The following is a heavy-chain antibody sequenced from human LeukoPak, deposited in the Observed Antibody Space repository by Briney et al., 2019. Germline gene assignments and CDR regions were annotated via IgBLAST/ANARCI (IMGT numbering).Heavy chain of an antibody. Sequence: ASVKVSCKASGYTLTSYAMNWVRQAPGQGLEWMGWINTNTGNPTYAQGFTGWFVFSLDTSVSTAYLQISGLKAEDTAVYYCASPGALGYCSSTSCYYYYYGMDVWGQGTTVSVSS. CDR3: ASPGALGYCSSTSCYYYYYGMDV. D-gene: IGHD2-2*01. V-gene: IGHV7-4-1*02. J-gene: IGHJ6*02. CDR1: GYTLTSYA. CDR2: INTNTGNP.